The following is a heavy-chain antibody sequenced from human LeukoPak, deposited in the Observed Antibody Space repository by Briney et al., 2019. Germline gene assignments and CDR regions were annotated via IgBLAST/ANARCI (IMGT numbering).Heavy chain of an antibody. Sequence: SETLSLTCTVSAGLISSYYWSWIRQPAGKGLEWIGRIYTSGSTNYNPSLKSRVTISVDTSKNQFSLKLSSVTAADTAVYYCAKLAGCSSTSCYSVDYWGQGTLVTVSS. CDR2: IYTSGST. CDR1: AGLISSYY. J-gene: IGHJ4*02. D-gene: IGHD2-2*01. CDR3: AKLAGCSSTSCYSVDY. V-gene: IGHV4-4*07.